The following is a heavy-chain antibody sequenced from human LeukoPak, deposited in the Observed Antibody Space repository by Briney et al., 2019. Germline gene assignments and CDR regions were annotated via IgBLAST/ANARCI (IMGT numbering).Heavy chain of an antibody. CDR2: INSDRSST. J-gene: IGHJ3*02. Sequence: GGSLRLSCAASGFTFSSYWMHWVRQAPGKGLVWVSRINSDRSSTSYADSVKGRFTISRDNAKNTLYLQMNSLRAEDTAVYYFARPDIFRGYDAFDIWGQGTMVTVSS. CDR1: GFTFSSYW. D-gene: IGHD3-9*01. V-gene: IGHV3-74*01. CDR3: ARPDIFRGYDAFDI.